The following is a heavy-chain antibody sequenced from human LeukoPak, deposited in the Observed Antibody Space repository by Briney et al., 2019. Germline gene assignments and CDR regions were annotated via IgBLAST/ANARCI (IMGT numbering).Heavy chain of an antibody. CDR1: GFTFKNYG. D-gene: IGHD1-1*01. J-gene: IGHJ4*02. CDR3: ARYNTGTIDF. Sequence: QTGGSLRLSCAASGFTFKNYGIHWVRQAPGKGLEWVAIILFDGSKNNYADSVKGRFTISRDNSKNTAFLQLDSLRAEDTAVYYCARYNTGTIDFWGQGTPVTVSS. V-gene: IGHV3-33*01. CDR2: ILFDGSKN.